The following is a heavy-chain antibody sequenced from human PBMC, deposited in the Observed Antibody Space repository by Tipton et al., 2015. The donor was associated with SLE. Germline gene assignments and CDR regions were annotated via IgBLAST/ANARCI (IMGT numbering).Heavy chain of an antibody. Sequence: TLSLTCTVSGGSISSYYWSWIRQPPGKGLEWIGEINHSGSTNYNPSLKSRVTISVDTSKNQFSLKLSSVTAADTAVYYCARLTIDAAFDIWGQGTMVTVSS. CDR3: ARLTIDAAFDI. D-gene: IGHD4/OR15-4a*01. CDR2: INHSGST. V-gene: IGHV4-34*01. J-gene: IGHJ3*02. CDR1: GGSISSYY.